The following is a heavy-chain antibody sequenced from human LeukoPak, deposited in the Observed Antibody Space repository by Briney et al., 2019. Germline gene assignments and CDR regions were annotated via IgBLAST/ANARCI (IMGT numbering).Heavy chain of an antibody. CDR2: IYYSGST. CDR3: ARDSGSGSLGNWFDP. Sequence: SETLSLTCAVYGGSFSGYYWSWIRQHPGKGLEWIGYIYYSGSTYYNPSLKSRVTISVDTSKNQFSLKLSSVTAADTAVYYCARDSGSGSLGNWFDPWGQGTLVTVSS. D-gene: IGHD1-26*01. V-gene: IGHV4-31*11. CDR1: GGSFSGYY. J-gene: IGHJ5*02.